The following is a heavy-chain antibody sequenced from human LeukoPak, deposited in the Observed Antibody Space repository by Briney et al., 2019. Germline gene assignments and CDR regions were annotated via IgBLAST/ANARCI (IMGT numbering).Heavy chain of an antibody. CDR3: ARGRGSYSANDY. CDR1: GGSISSYY. V-gene: IGHV4-59*01. J-gene: IGHJ4*02. D-gene: IGHD1-26*01. CDR2: IYYSGST. Sequence: SETLSLTCTVSGGSISSYYWSWIRQPPGKGLEWIGYIYYSGSTNYNPSLKSRVTISVDTSKNQFSLKLSSVTAADTAVYYCARGRGSYSANDYWGQGTLVTVSS.